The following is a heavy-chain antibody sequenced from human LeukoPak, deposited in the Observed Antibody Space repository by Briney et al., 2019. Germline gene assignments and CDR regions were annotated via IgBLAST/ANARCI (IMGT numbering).Heavy chain of an antibody. J-gene: IGHJ5*02. D-gene: IGHD5-12*01. CDR1: GFTFSSYA. V-gene: IGHV3-23*01. Sequence: PGGSLRLSCAASGFTFSSYAMSWVRQAPGKGLEWVSAISGSGSSTYYADSVKGRFTISRDNSKNTLYLQLSSLRAEDTAVYYCARGDNIVATMWSPVGFDPWGQGTLVTVSS. CDR2: ISGSGSST. CDR3: ARGDNIVATMWSPVGFDP.